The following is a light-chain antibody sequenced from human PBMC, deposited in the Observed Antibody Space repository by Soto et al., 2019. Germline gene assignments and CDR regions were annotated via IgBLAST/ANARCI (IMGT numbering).Light chain of an antibody. CDR1: RSVLYSSNSKNY. Sequence: DIVMTQSPASLAVSLGERATINCKSSRSVLYSSNSKNYLAWYQQNPGQPPKLLIYWASTRESGVPDRFSGSGSGTDFTLTISSLQAEDVAVYYCQQYYSTPPTFGQGTKLEIK. CDR3: QQYYSTPPT. CDR2: WAS. V-gene: IGKV4-1*01. J-gene: IGKJ2*01.